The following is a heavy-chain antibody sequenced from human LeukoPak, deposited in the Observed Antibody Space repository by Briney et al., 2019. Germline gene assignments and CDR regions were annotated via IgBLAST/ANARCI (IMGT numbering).Heavy chain of an antibody. CDR3: ARLRQGAMARGVPRGWFDP. CDR1: GGSISSYY. CDR2: TYYSGST. V-gene: IGHV4-59*08. D-gene: IGHD3-10*01. Sequence: SETLSLTCSVSGGSISSYYWSWIRQPPGKELEWIGYTYYSGSTNYNPSLKSRVTISVDTSKNQFSLKLSSVTAADTAVYYCARLRQGAMARGVPRGWFDPWGQGTLVTVSS. J-gene: IGHJ5*02.